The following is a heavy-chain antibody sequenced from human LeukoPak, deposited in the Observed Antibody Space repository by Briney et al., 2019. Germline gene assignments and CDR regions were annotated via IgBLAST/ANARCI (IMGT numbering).Heavy chain of an antibody. CDR2: IIPIFGTA. V-gene: IGHV1-69*01. CDR3: ARDQYSSGWYDY. D-gene: IGHD6-19*01. J-gene: IGHJ4*02. CDR1: GGTFSSYA. Sequence: ASVKVSCKASGGTFSSYAISWVRQAPGQGLEWMGGIIPIFGTANYAQKFQGRVTSTADESTSTAYMDLSSLKSEDTAVYYCARDQYSSGWYDYWGQGTLVTVSS.